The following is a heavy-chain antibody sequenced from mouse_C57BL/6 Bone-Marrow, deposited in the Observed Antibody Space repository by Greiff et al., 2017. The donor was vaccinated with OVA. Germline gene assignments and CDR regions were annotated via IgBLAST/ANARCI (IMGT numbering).Heavy chain of an antibody. CDR3: ARPYGSRAMDY. V-gene: IGHV1-82*01. J-gene: IGHJ4*01. CDR2: IYPGDGDT. Sequence: VQGVESGPELVKPGASVKISCKASGYAFSSSWMNWVKQRPGKGLEWIGRIYPGDGDTNYNGKFKGKATLTADKSSSTAYMQLSSLTSEDSAVYFCARPYGSRAMDYWGQGTSVTVSS. CDR1: GYAFSSSW. D-gene: IGHD1-1*01.